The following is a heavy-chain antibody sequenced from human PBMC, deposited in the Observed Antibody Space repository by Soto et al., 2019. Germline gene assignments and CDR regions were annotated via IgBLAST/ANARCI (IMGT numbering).Heavy chain of an antibody. D-gene: IGHD1-26*01. CDR1: GDYIVSSNHF. V-gene: IGHV4-39*01. J-gene: IGHJ6*02. CDR3: ARNENRYSVSYYYFYGMDV. Sequence: SETLSLTCTVSGDYIVSSNHFCAWIRQPPGKGLEWIGSIYYSGRAYYNPSLKSPVTVSADTPKNQVSLKISSVTAADTAVYYWARNENRYSVSYYYFYGMDVWGQGTTVTVSS. CDR2: IYYSGRA.